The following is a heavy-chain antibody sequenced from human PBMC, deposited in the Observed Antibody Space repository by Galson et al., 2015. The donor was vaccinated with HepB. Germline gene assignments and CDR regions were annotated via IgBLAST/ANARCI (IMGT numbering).Heavy chain of an antibody. D-gene: IGHD3-10*01. V-gene: IGHV3-7*03. J-gene: IGHJ4*02. CDR3: ARGRGVDY. CDR1: GFTFSSYW. CDR2: IKYDGSEK. Sequence: SLRLSCAASGFTFSSYWMTWVRQAPGKGLEWVANIKYDGSEKYYVDSVKGRFTISRDNAKNSLYLQMNSLGAEDTAVYYCARGRGVDYWGQGTLVIVSS.